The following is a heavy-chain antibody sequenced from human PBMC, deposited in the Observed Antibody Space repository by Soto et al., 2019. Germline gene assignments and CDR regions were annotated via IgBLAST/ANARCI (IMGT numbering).Heavy chain of an antibody. CDR2: IKQDGSKN. Sequence: EVQLVESGGGLVQPGGSLRLSCAASGFPFSDYWMSWVRQAPGKGLEWVANIKQDGSKNNYVDSVKGRFTISRDSAKNSLYLQMNSLRVEDTAVYYCARKGGSSPNDAFDIWGQGTMVTVSS. V-gene: IGHV3-7*01. CDR3: ARKGGSSPNDAFDI. D-gene: IGHD1-26*01. J-gene: IGHJ3*02. CDR1: GFPFSDYW.